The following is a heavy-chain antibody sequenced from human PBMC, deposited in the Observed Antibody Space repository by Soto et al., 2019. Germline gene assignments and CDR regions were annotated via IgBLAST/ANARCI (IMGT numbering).Heavy chain of an antibody. CDR1: GFTFSRYA. CDR3: SKDRVFSRVFLAPDGMDV. Sequence: HPGGTLRLSCAASGFTFSRYAMSWVRQAPGKGLEWVSVISGSDDSTYYADSVKGRFTISRDNSKNTLYLQMNSLRAEDTAVYYCSKDRVFSRVFLAPDGMDVWGQGTTVTVSS. CDR2: ISGSDDST. J-gene: IGHJ6*02. V-gene: IGHV3-23*01. D-gene: IGHD2-8*01.